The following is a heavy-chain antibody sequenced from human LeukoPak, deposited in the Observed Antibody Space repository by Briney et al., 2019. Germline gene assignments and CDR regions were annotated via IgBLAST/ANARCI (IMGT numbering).Heavy chain of an antibody. CDR2: IYYSGST. CDR3: ARDHRLYCSSTSCNYYYYGMDV. D-gene: IGHD2-2*01. J-gene: IGHJ6*02. Sequence: KASETLSLTCTVSGGSISSGGYYWSWIRQHPGKGLEWIGYIYYSGSTYYNPSLKSRVTISVDTSKNQFSLKLSSVTAADTAVYYCARDHRLYCSSTSCNYYYYGMDVWGQGTTVTVSS. CDR1: GGSISSGGYY. V-gene: IGHV4-31*03.